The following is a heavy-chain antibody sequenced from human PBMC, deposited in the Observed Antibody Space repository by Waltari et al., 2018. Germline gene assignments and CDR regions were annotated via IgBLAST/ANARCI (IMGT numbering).Heavy chain of an antibody. J-gene: IGHJ4*02. CDR1: GFPFSSYG. D-gene: IGHD6-13*01. V-gene: IGHV3-30*02. CDR3: AKDRAAAGFDY. Sequence: QVQLVESGGGVVQPGGSLRLFCAASGFPFSSYGMHWGHDAAGRGLGGVALMRYDGSNKYYDDAVKGRFTISRDNSKKTLYLKMNSLGAEDAAEYYCAKDRAAAGFDYWGQGTLVTVSS. CDR2: MRYDGSNK.